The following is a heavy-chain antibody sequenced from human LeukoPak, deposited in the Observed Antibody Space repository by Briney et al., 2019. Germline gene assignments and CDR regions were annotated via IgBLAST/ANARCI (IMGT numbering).Heavy chain of an antibody. Sequence: PGGSLRLSCAASGFTFDDHGMSWVRQGPGKGLEWVSSINRNGGSTGYADSVKGRFTISRDNARNSLYLQMNSLRAEDTALYYCARVVRGSSGWFFHYWGQGTPVTVSS. CDR2: INRNGGST. J-gene: IGHJ4*02. D-gene: IGHD6-19*01. CDR3: ARVVRGSSGWFFHY. CDR1: GFTFDDHG. V-gene: IGHV3-20*04.